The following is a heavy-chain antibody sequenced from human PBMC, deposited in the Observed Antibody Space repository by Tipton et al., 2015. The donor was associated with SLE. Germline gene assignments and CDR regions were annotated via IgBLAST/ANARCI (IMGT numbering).Heavy chain of an antibody. J-gene: IGHJ4*02. Sequence: TLSLTCTVSGASISSGYYWSWIRQPPGKGLEWVGYIYYSGSINYNPSLKSRVTISLDTSKNQFSLNLSSVTAADTAVYYCARGQKRLGAYFDYWGQGTLVTVSS. CDR2: IYYSGSI. CDR3: ARGQKRLGAYFDY. D-gene: IGHD3-16*01. V-gene: IGHV4-61*01. CDR1: GASISSGYY.